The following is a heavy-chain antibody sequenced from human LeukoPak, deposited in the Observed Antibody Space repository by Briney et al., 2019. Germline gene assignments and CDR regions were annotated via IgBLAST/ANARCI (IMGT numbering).Heavy chain of an antibody. CDR2: ISGKGAYI. CDR3: AIRLCRGTACYYFDY. Sequence: GGSLSLSCAPSGFTFNDYAMMWVRQAPGMGRDWVAGISGKGAYIYYGNSVKGRSTISRYNPKNTLYLQTDTLRVEGTAVYYCAIRLCRGTACYYFDYWGQGTLVTVSS. D-gene: IGHD2-2*01. V-gene: IGHV3-23*01. CDR1: GFTFNDYA. J-gene: IGHJ4*02.